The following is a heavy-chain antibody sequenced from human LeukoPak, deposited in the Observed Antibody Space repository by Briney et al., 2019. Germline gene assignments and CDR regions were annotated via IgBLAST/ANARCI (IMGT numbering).Heavy chain of an antibody. Sequence: GGSLRLSCVVSGFTFSSYSMNWVRQAPGKGLEWVSSISSSSSYIYYADSVKGRFTISRDNAKNSLYLQMNSLRAEDTAVYYCARDILDSSGYSGAFDIWGQGTMVTVSS. CDR3: ARDILDSSGYSGAFDI. D-gene: IGHD3-22*01. V-gene: IGHV3-21*01. J-gene: IGHJ3*02. CDR2: ISSSSSYI. CDR1: GFTFSSYS.